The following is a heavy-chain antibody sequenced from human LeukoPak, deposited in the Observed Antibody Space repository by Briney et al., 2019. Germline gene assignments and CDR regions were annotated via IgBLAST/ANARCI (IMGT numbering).Heavy chain of an antibody. D-gene: IGHD6-19*01. CDR3: ARARGIAVAGP. CDR1: GYTFTIYY. CDR2: INPSGGST. V-gene: IGHV1-46*01. J-gene: IGHJ5*02. Sequence: ASVNVSFKASGYTFTIYYMHWVRQAPGQGLEWMGIINPSGGSTSYAQKFQGRVTITADESTSTAYMELSSLRSEDTAVYYCARARGIAVAGPWGQGTLVTVSS.